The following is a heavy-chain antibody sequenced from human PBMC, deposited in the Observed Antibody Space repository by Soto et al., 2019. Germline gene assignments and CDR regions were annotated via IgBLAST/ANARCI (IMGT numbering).Heavy chain of an antibody. V-gene: IGHV3-23*01. CDR3: VREGRGPFDF. Sequence: GGSLSLSRAASGFIFSDYAMNSVRHAPCKWLASASVIGGRGNSAYYADSAQGRFTISRDNSKNTLSLQTSSLTADDTAIYYCVREGRGPFDFWGRATMVTASS. CDR2: IGGRGNSA. CDR1: GFIFSDYA. J-gene: IGHJ3*01. D-gene: IGHD5-12*01.